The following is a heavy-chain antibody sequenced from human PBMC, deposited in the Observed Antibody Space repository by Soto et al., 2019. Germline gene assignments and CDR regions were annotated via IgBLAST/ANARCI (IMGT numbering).Heavy chain of an antibody. V-gene: IGHV3-33*01. D-gene: IGHD6-6*01. CDR1: GFTFSHYG. CDR2: IWYDGSNN. CDR3: AREKAARTSYYSLDV. J-gene: IGHJ6*02. Sequence: AGGSLRLSCAVSGFTFSHYGMHWVRQAPGTGLGWVAVIWYDGSNNDYADSVNDRFTISRDNSKNTLDLQMKSLRAEDTAVYYFAREKAARTSYYSLDVWGQGTPVTVSS.